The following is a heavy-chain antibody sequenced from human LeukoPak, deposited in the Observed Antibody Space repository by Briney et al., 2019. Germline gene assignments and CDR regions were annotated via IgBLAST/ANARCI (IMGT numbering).Heavy chain of an antibody. CDR1: GGSISSYY. V-gene: IGHV4-59*01. D-gene: IGHD2-15*01. CDR2: IYYSGST. J-gene: IGHJ4*02. Sequence: PSETLSLTCTVSGGSISSYYWSWIRQPPGKGLEWIGYIYYSGSTNYNPFLKSRVTISVDTSKNQFSLKLSSVTAADTAVYYCAGGGDCSGGSCPHDYWGQGTLVTVSS. CDR3: AGGGDCSGGSCPHDY.